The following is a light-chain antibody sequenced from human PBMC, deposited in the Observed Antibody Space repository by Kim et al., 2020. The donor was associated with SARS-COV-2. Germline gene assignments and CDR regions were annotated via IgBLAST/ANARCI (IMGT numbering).Light chain of an antibody. CDR3: QQYNS. Sequence: DFPVTQSPSTLSASVGDRVTITCRARQGVSTWMAWFQHRPGKAPRLLIYKTSNLQSGVPLRFSGSRSGTEFTLTISSLQPDDSATYFCQQYNSFGGGTKVDIK. CDR1: QGVSTW. CDR2: KTS. J-gene: IGKJ4*01. V-gene: IGKV1-5*03.